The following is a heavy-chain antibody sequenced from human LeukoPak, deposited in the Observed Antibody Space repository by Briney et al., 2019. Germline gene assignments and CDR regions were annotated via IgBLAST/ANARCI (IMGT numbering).Heavy chain of an antibody. CDR2: FYRGDST. J-gene: IGHJ4*02. D-gene: IGHD2-15*01. CDR3: AREVVSSPPYFDS. V-gene: IGHV3-53*01. CDR1: GFTVSSSY. Sequence: GGSLRLSCAASGFTVSSSYMCWVRQAPGKGLEWVSFFYRGDSTYYAESVRGRFTISRDNSKNTLYLLMNSLIPEDTAVYYCAREVVSSPPYFDSWGQGTLVTVSS.